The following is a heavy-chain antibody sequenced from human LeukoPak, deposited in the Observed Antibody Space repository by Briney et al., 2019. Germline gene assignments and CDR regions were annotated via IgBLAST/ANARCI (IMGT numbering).Heavy chain of an antibody. V-gene: IGHV1-2*06. CDR3: ARQTGSSFDFGN. D-gene: IGHD3-10*01. CDR1: GYTFSGYY. Sequence: ASAKVSCKTSGYTFSGYYMHWVRQAPGQGLEWMGRINPQIGDTNYAQKFQGRVTMAKDTSITTAYMELSSLRSDDTAVYYCARQTGSSFDFGNWGQGTLVTVSS. J-gene: IGHJ4*02. CDR2: INPQIGDT.